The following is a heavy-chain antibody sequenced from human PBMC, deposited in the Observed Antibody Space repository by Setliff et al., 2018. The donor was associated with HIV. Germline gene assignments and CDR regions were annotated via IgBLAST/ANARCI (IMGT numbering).Heavy chain of an antibody. J-gene: IGHJ6*03. CDR2: VYYTGST. D-gene: IGHD3-3*01. V-gene: IGHV4-59*13. Sequence: PSQTLSLTCTVSGGFIGTYYWSWIRQSPGKGLEWIGSVYYTGSTNYNPSLESRVTMSVDTSKNQSSLRLMSLTAADTAIYYCARGRVTLNGVAVGHHYMDVWGKGNTVTVSS. CDR1: GGFIGTYY. CDR3: ARGRVTLNGVAVGHHYMDV.